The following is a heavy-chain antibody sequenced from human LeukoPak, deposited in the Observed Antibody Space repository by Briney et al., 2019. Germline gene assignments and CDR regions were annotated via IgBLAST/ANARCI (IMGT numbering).Heavy chain of an antibody. Sequence: GGSPVLSWSGPGFTLRDHALSWVRPAPGEGLEGVGVIRSRAYGGTTEYAPSVQGRFIISRDDSKGSAYLQVSSLKTEDTAVYYCSRGPIQLWLYNGMDVWGQGTTVSVSS. CDR3: SRGPIQLWLYNGMDV. D-gene: IGHD5-18*01. CDR2: IRSRAYGGTT. J-gene: IGHJ6*02. CDR1: GFTLRDHA. V-gene: IGHV3-49*04.